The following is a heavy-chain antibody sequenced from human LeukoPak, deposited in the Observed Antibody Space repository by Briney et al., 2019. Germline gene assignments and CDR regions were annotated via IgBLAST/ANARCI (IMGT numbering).Heavy chain of an antibody. V-gene: IGHV1-24*01. J-gene: IGHJ4*02. CDR1: GYTLTELS. Sequence: ASVKVSCKVSGYTLTELSMHWVRQAPGKGLEWKGGFDPEDGETIYAQKFQGRVTMTEDTSTDTAYMELSSLRSEDTAVYYCATDIWFGESLMTYYFDYWGQGTLVTVSS. CDR2: FDPEDGET. D-gene: IGHD3-10*01. CDR3: ATDIWFGESLMTYYFDY.